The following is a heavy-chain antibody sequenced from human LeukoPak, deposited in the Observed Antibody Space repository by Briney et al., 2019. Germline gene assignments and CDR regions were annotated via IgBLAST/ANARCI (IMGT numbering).Heavy chain of an antibody. Sequence: ASVKVSCKASGYTFTGYYMHWARQAPGQGLEWMGWINPNSGGTNYAQKLQGRVTMTRDTSISTAYMELSRLRSDDTAVYYCARSGGIVGATITFDYWGQGTLVTVSS. V-gene: IGHV1-2*02. J-gene: IGHJ4*02. CDR3: ARSGGIVGATITFDY. CDR2: INPNSGGT. D-gene: IGHD1-26*01. CDR1: GYTFTGYY.